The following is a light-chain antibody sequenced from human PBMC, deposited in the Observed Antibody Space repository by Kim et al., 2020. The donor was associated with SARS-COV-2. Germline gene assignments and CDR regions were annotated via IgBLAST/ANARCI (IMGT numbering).Light chain of an antibody. J-gene: IGKJ5*01. CDR1: QGIRID. CDR2: AAS. CDR3: LQHNSYPRT. Sequence: ASVGDRITFTCQASQGIRIDLGLYQQKPGKAPKRLIYAASSLQSGVPSRFSGSGSGTEFTLTISSLQPEDFATYYRLQHNSYPRTFSQGARLDIK. V-gene: IGKV1-17*01.